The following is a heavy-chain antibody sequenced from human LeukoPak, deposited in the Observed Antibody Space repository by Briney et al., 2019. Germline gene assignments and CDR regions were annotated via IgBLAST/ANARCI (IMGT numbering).Heavy chain of an antibody. CDR1: GGSISSYY. J-gene: IGHJ4*02. Sequence: PSETLSLTCTVSGGSISSYYWSWIRQPPGKGLEWIGYIYYSGSTNYNPSLKSRVTISVDTSKNQFSLKLSSVTAADTAVYYCARVSMYSGSYYNSPLDYWGQGTLVTVSS. D-gene: IGHD3-10*01. V-gene: IGHV4-59*01. CDR2: IYYSGST. CDR3: ARVSMYSGSYYNSPLDY.